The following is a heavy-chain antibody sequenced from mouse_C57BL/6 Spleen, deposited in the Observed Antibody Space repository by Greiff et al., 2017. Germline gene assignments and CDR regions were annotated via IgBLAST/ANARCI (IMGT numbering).Heavy chain of an antibody. CDR1: GFSLTSYG. CDR2: IWRGGST. V-gene: IGHV2-5*01. Sequence: QVQLQQSGPGLVQPSQSLSITCTVSGFSLTSYGVHWVRQSPGKGLEWLGVIWRGGSTDYNAAFMSRLSITKDNSKSQVYFKMSRLQADNTAIYYCSKKLCWDYYAMDYWGQGTSVTVSS. D-gene: IGHD4-1*01. CDR3: SKKLCWDYYAMDY. J-gene: IGHJ4*01.